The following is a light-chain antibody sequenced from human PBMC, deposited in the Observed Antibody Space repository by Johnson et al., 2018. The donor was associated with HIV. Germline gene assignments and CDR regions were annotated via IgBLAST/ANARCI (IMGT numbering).Light chain of an antibody. J-gene: IGLJ1*01. CDR3: GTWDSSLSVYV. Sequence: QSVLTQPPSVSAAPGQKVTISCSGSSSNIGSHYVSWYQQLPGTAPKLLIYDNNKRPSGIPDRFSGSKSGTSATLGITGLQTGDEADYYCGTWDSSLSVYVFGTGTKVTVL. CDR1: SSNIGSHY. V-gene: IGLV1-51*01. CDR2: DNN.